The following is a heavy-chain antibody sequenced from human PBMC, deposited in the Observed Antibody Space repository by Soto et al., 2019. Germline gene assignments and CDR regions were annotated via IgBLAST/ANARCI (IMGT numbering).Heavy chain of an antibody. J-gene: IGHJ6*02. CDR3: ARVCGGDCHHGMDV. Sequence: QVQLQESGPGLVKPSQTLSLTCTVSGGSIRSGGYYWSWIRQHPGKGLEWIGYIYYSGSTYYNPSLKSRVSISVDTSKNQFSLKLSSVTAADTAVYYCARVCGGDCHHGMDVWGQGTTVTVSS. V-gene: IGHV4-31*03. CDR1: GGSIRSGGYY. D-gene: IGHD2-21*02. CDR2: IYYSGST.